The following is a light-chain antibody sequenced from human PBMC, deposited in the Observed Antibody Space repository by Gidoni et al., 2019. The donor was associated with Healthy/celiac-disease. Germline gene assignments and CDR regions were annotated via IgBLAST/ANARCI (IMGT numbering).Light chain of an antibody. CDR3: QQSYSTPPIT. V-gene: IGKV1-39*01. CDR2: AAS. CDR1: QSISSY. Sequence: DIQMTQSPSSLSASVGDRVTITCRASQSISSYLNWYQQKPGKAPKLLIYAASSLQSGVPSRFSGSGSGTDFTLTISSLQPEDFATYYCQQSYSTPPITFXQXTRLETK. J-gene: IGKJ5*01.